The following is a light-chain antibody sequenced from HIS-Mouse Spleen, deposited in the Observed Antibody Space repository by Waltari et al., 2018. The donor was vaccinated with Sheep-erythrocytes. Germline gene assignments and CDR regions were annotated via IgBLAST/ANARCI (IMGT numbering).Light chain of an antibody. CDR1: NIGSKS. V-gene: IGLV3-21*02. Sequence: SYVLTQPPSVSVAPGQTARITCGGNNIGSKSVHWYQQKPGQAPVLVVYDDSDRPSGIPERFSGSNSGNTATLTISGLQAEDEADYYCSSYTSSSTLVFGGGTKLTVL. CDR3: SSYTSSSTLV. J-gene: IGLJ2*01. CDR2: DDS.